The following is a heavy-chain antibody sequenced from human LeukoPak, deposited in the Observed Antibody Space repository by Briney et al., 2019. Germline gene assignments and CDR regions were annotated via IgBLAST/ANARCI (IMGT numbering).Heavy chain of an antibody. Sequence: SETLSLTCTVSGGSISSHYWSWIRQPPGKGLEWIGYIYYSGSTNYNPFLKSRVTISVDTSKNQFSLKLSSVTAADTAVYYCARVHDYAAFDYWGQGTLVTVSS. V-gene: IGHV4-59*11. D-gene: IGHD4-17*01. J-gene: IGHJ4*02. CDR3: ARVHDYAAFDY. CDR1: GGSISSHY. CDR2: IYYSGST.